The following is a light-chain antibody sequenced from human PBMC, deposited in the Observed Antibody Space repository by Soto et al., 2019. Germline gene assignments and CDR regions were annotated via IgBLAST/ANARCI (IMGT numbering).Light chain of an antibody. Sequence: DIQMTQSPSSLSASVGDRVTITCRASQSIISYLNWYHQKPGKAPTLLIYDASSLQSGVASRFSGSGSGTDFTLTISSLQPEDSATYYCQQSYSTPLTFGGGTKVEIK. J-gene: IGKJ4*01. CDR2: DAS. CDR3: QQSYSTPLT. V-gene: IGKV1-39*01. CDR1: QSIISY.